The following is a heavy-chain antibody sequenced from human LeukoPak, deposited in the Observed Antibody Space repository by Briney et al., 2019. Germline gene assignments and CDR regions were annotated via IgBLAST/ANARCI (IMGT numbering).Heavy chain of an antibody. CDR3: ARAGITMVRGAIEGDAFDI. CDR1: GYTFTSYD. J-gene: IGHJ3*02. CDR2: MNPDSGNT. V-gene: IGHV1-8*01. D-gene: IGHD3-10*01. Sequence: ASVKVSCKASGYTFTSYDINWVRQATGQGLEWMGWMNPDSGNTGYAQKFQGRVTMTRNTSISTAYMELSSLRSEDTAVYYCARAGITMVRGAIEGDAFDIWGRGTMVTVSS.